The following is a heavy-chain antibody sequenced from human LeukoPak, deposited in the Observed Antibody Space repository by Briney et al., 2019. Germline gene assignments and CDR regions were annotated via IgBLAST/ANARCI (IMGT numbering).Heavy chain of an antibody. J-gene: IGHJ4*02. D-gene: IGHD3-16*02. CDR1: GFSLSTSGVG. CDR3: AHLNMITFGGVIVISGMDY. CDR2: IYWDDDK. V-gene: IGHV2-5*02. Sequence: SGPTLVNPTQTLTLTCTFSGFSLSTSGVGVGWIRQPPGKALEWLALIYWDDDKRYSPSLKSRLTITKDTSKNQVVLTMTNMDPVDTATYYCAHLNMITFGGVIVISGMDYWGQGTLVTVSS.